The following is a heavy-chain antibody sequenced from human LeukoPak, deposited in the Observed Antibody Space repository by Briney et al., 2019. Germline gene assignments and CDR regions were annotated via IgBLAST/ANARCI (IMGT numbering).Heavy chain of an antibody. CDR2: ISGSGGST. Sequence: GGSLRLSSAASVFTFNPYAMSGHRQAPGKGLEWVSAISGSGGSTYYAGSVKGRFTISRDNSKNTLYLQMNSLRAEDTAVYYCAKGLVGRYFQHWGQGTLVTVSS. CDR1: VFTFNPYA. D-gene: IGHD6-19*01. CDR3: AKGLVGRYFQH. V-gene: IGHV3-23*01. J-gene: IGHJ1*01.